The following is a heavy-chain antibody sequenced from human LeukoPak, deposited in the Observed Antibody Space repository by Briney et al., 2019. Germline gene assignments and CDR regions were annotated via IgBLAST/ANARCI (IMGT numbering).Heavy chain of an antibody. V-gene: IGHV1-69*13. D-gene: IGHD3-3*01. CDR1: GGTFSSYA. J-gene: IGHJ4*02. Sequence: GASVKVSCKASGGTFSSYAISWVRQAPGQGLEWMGGIIPIFGTANYAQKFQGRVTITADESTSTAYMELRSLRSDDTAVYYCARANYDFWSGYYTDYYYFDYWGQGTLVTVSS. CDR2: IIPIFGTA. CDR3: ARANYDFWSGYYTDYYYFDY.